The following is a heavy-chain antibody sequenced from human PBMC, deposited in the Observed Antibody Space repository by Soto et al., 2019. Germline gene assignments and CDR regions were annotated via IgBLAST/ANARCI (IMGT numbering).Heavy chain of an antibody. CDR1: GGSFSGYY. Sequence: QVQLQQWGAGLLKPSETLSLTCAVYGGSFSGYYWSWIRQPPGKGLEWIGEINHSGSTNYNPSLKSRVTISVDTSKNQSSLKLSSVTAADTAVYYCARVTRVVVPAAILYYYYGMDVWGQGTTVTVSS. D-gene: IGHD2-2*01. CDR2: INHSGST. J-gene: IGHJ6*02. CDR3: ARVTRVVVPAAILYYYYGMDV. V-gene: IGHV4-34*01.